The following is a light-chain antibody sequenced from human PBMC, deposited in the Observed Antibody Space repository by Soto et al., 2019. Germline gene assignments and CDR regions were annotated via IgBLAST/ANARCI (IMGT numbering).Light chain of an antibody. Sequence: DIQMTQSPSTLSASVGDRVTITCRASQRISSWLAWYQQKPGKAPKLLMYKASNLESGVPSRFSGSGSWTEFTLTISSLQPDDFAPSHCQQYNYYPLTIGGGTKVEIK. J-gene: IGKJ4*01. V-gene: IGKV1-5*03. CDR3: QQYNYYPLT. CDR1: QRISSW. CDR2: KAS.